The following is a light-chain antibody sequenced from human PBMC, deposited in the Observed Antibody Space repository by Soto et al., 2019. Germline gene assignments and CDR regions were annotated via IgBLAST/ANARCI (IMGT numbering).Light chain of an antibody. CDR1: SGSIASNS. J-gene: IGLJ1*01. V-gene: IGLV6-57*04. Sequence: FMLTQPHSVSESPGKTVTISCTRSSGSIASNSVQWYQQRPGSAPTTVIYDDNQRPSGVPDRFSGSIDSSSTSASLTISGLKTEDEADYYCQSYDSSKFVFGTGTKLTVL. CDR2: DDN. CDR3: QSYDSSKFV.